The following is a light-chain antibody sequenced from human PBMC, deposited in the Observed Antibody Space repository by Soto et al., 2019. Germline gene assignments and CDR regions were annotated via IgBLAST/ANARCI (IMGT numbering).Light chain of an antibody. CDR3: SSFSVASPL. CDR2: DVS. V-gene: IGLV2-14*01. Sequence: QSVLTQPASMSGSPGQSVTISCAGTSNDIGGYNYVSWYQHHPGTAPKLIIYDVSSRPSGVSHRFSDSKSGNTASLTISGLQAEDEADYYCSSFSVASPLFGTGTKVTVL. CDR1: SNDIGGYNY. J-gene: IGLJ1*01.